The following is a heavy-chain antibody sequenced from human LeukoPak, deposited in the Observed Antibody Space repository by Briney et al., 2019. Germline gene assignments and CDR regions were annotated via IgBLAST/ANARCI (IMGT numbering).Heavy chain of an antibody. D-gene: IGHD2-15*01. V-gene: IGHV1-2*02. CDR1: GYTFTGYY. Sequence: ASVKVSCKASGYTFTGYYMHWVRQAPGQGLEWMGWINPNSGGTNYAQKFQGRVTMTRDTSISTAYMELSRLRSDDTAVYYCARRRLGYCSGGSCPHAFDIWGQGTMVTVSS. CDR3: ARRRLGYCSGGSCPHAFDI. J-gene: IGHJ3*02. CDR2: INPNSGGT.